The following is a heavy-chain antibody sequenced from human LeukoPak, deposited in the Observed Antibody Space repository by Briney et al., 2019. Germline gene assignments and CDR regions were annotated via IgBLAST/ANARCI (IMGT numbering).Heavy chain of an antibody. Sequence: PSETLSLTCTVSYGSIRGHYWSWIRQTPGKGLEWIGNIHYSGGTEYNPSLKRRLAMSVDMSRNQFSLKVYSVIAADTAIYYCARPDMGDSTGDWFFDLWGRGTLITVSS. D-gene: IGHD2-21*02. CDR3: ARPDMGDSTGDWFFDL. CDR1: YGSIRGHY. J-gene: IGHJ2*01. V-gene: IGHV4-59*11. CDR2: IHYSGGT.